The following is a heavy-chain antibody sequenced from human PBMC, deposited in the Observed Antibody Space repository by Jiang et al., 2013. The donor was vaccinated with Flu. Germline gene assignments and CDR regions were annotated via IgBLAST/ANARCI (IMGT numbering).Heavy chain of an antibody. CDR3: ARPAKDYYYGMDV. V-gene: IGHV4-59*08. J-gene: IGHJ6*04. CDR1: GGSISSYY. CDR2: IYYSGST. Sequence: GSGLVKPSETLSLTCTVSGGSISSYYWSWIRQPPGKGLEWIGYIYYSGSTNYNPSLKSRVTISVDTSKNQFSLKLSSVTAADTAVYYCARPAKDYYYGMDVWGKGDHGHRLL.